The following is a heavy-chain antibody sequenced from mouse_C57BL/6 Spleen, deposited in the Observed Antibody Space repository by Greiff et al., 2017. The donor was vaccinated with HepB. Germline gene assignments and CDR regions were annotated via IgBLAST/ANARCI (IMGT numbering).Heavy chain of an antibody. CDR3: ARGGYYYGSSSYFDY. V-gene: IGHV1-61*01. CDR1: GYTFTSYW. CDR2: IYPSDSET. Sequence: QVQLQQSGAELVRPGSSVKLSCKASGYTFTSYWMDWVKQRPGQGLEWIGNIYPSDSETHYNQKFKDKATLTVDKSSSTAYMQLSSLTSEDSAVYYCARGGYYYGSSSYFDYWGQGTTLTVSS. D-gene: IGHD1-1*01. J-gene: IGHJ2*01.